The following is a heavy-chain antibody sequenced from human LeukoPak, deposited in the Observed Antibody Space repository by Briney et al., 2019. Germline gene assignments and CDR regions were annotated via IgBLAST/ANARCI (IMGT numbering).Heavy chain of an antibody. J-gene: IGHJ4*02. CDR3: AKDRLRIAAAGTPPGY. CDR2: INTNTGNP. CDR1: GYTFTSYA. D-gene: IGHD6-13*01. Sequence: ASVKVSCKASGYTFTSYAMNWVRQAPGQGLEWMGWINTNTGNPTYAQGFTGRFVFSLDTSVSTAYLQISSLKAEDTAVYYCAKDRLRIAAAGTPPGYWGQGTLVTVSS. V-gene: IGHV7-4-1*02.